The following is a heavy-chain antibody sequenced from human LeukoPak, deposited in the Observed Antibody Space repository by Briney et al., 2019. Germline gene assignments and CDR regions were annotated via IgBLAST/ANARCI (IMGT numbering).Heavy chain of an antibody. J-gene: IGHJ4*02. Sequence: SETLSLTCTVSGGSIGDYYWNWIRQPAEKGLEWIGRISTGVSANYSPSLKSRVTMSLDTSKNQFSLRLTSVTAADTAVYSCARHYYDSSGLAYYFDYWGQGTLVTVSS. V-gene: IGHV4-4*07. CDR2: ISTGVSA. CDR3: ARHYYDSSGLAYYFDY. D-gene: IGHD3-22*01. CDR1: GGSIGDYY.